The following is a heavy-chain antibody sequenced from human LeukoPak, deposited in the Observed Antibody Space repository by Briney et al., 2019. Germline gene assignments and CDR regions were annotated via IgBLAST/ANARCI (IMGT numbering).Heavy chain of an antibody. CDR2: ISSSGSTI. J-gene: IGHJ4*02. CDR3: TRVVLVGTTYSYFDY. CDR1: GGSISSSN. D-gene: IGHD1-26*01. V-gene: IGHV3-48*01. Sequence: GTLSLTCAVSGGSISSSNWWSWVRQPPGKGLEWVSYISSSGSTIYYADSVKGRFTISRDNSKNTLYLQMNSLRAEDTAVYYCTRVVLVGTTYSYFDYWGQGTLVTVSS.